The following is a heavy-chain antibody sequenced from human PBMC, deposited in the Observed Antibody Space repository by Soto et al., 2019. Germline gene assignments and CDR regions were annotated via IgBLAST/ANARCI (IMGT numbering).Heavy chain of an antibody. CDR2: ISYDGSNK. J-gene: IGHJ1*01. CDR3: AKEGFAYCGGDCYSSGYFQH. CDR1: GFTFSSYG. D-gene: IGHD2-21*02. V-gene: IGHV3-30*18. Sequence: GGSLRLSCAASGFTFSSYGMHWVRQAPGKGLEWVAVISYDGSNKYYADSVKGRFTISRDNSKNTLYLQMNSLRAEDTAVYYCAKEGFAYCGGDCYSSGYFQHWGQGTLVTVSS.